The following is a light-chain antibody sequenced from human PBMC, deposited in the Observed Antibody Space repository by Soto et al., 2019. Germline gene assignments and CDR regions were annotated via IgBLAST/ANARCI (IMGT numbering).Light chain of an antibody. J-gene: IGKJ2*01. CDR2: AAS. V-gene: IGKV1-39*01. Sequence: DAQMTQSPSSLSASVGDSVTITCRASQSIGTYLDWYQHKPGKAPKLLIYAASSLQSGVPSRFSGSGSGTDFTLTISSLQPEDFATYHCQESHSTFGQGTKLEIK. CDR1: QSIGTY. CDR3: QESHST.